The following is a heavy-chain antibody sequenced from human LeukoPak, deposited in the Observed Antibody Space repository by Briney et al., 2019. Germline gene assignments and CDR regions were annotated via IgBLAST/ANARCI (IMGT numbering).Heavy chain of an antibody. CDR3: ALGTMIRGVIKSPLDY. Sequence: SETLSLTCAVSGGSIDNSNWWSWVRQAPGKGLEWIGEMYHSGSTNYNPSLKSRVTISVDKSKNQFSLKLSSVTAADTAVYYCALGTMIRGVIKSPLDYWGQGTLVTVSS. V-gene: IGHV4-4*02. J-gene: IGHJ4*02. CDR1: GGSIDNSNW. D-gene: IGHD3-10*01. CDR2: MYHSGST.